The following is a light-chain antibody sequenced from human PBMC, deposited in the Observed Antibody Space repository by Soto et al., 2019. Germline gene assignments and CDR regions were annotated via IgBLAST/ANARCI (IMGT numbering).Light chain of an antibody. CDR2: DVS. CDR3: HQYGSSPLT. CDR1: QSVSSSL. V-gene: IGKV3-20*01. J-gene: IGKJ2*01. Sequence: EIVLTQSPGTLSLSPGEGATLSCRASQSVSSSLLAWFQQKPGQAPRLLIHDVSSRATGIPDWFSGSGSGTDFTLSISRLETEGFAVYYCHQYGSSPLTFGQGTKLEIK.